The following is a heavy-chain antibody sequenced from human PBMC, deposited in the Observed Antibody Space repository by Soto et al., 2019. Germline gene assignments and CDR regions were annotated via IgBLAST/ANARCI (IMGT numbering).Heavy chain of an antibody. V-gene: IGHV3-30*18. CDR1: GFTFSSYG. Sequence: QVQLVESGGGVVQPGRSLRLSCAASGFTFSSYGMHWVRQAPGKGLEWVAVISYDGSNKYYADSVKGRFTISRDNSKNTLYLQMHSLRAEDTAVYYCAKDRGRIAARSYYDYGMHVWGQGTTVTVSS. CDR2: ISYDGSNK. D-gene: IGHD6-6*01. CDR3: AKDRGRIAARSYYDYGMHV. J-gene: IGHJ6*02.